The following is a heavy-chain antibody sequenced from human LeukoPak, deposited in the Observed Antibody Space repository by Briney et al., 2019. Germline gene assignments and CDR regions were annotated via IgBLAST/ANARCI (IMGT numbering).Heavy chain of an antibody. CDR1: GCTFSDYA. CDR3: ATDRERDPSVYYLV. Sequence: GGSLRLSCAASGCTFSDYAMSWVRQAPGQGLEWVSTISDDGSGTYYADSVKGRFTISRENYKNTLFLQINSLRAEDSAVYYCATDRERDPSVYYLVGGQGTLIPVSS. D-gene: IGHD3-22*01. V-gene: IGHV3-23*01. J-gene: IGHJ4*02. CDR2: ISDDGSGT.